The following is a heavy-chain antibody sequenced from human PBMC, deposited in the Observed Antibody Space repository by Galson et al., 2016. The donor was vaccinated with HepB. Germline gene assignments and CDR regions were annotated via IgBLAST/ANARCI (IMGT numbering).Heavy chain of an antibody. CDR3: ATGVVYSFDY. Sequence: SVKVSCKVSGYTLTDLSIHWVRQAPGKGLEWMGSFDPEDDKAIYAQKFQGRVTVTEDTSTETAYMELSSLGSEDTAVYYCATGVVYSFDYWGQGTLVTVPS. CDR2: FDPEDDKA. V-gene: IGHV1-24*01. CDR1: GYTLTDLS. D-gene: IGHD3-3*01. J-gene: IGHJ4*02.